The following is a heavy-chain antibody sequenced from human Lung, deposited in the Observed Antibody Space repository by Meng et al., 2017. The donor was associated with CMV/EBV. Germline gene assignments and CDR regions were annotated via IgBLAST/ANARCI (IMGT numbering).Heavy chain of an antibody. CDR3: AKEWLDATTGQFDY. CDR1: GISISTDNW. V-gene: IGHV4-4*02. D-gene: IGHD1-26*01. Sequence: VSGISISTDNWWSWVRQPPGKGLEWIGEIYRSGSTNYSPSLKSRVTISIDRSKNQFSLRLTSVTAADTAVYYCAKEWLDATTGQFDYWGQGTLVTVSS. CDR2: IYRSGST. J-gene: IGHJ4*02.